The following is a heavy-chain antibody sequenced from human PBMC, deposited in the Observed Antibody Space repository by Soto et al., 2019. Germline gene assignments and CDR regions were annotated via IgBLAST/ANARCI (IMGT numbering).Heavy chain of an antibody. V-gene: IGHV3-30*18. Sequence: QVQLVESGGGVVQPGRSLRLSCAASGFTFSSYGMHWVRQAPGKGLEWVAVISYDGSNKYYADSVKGRFTISRDNSKNTLYLQMNSLRAEDTAVYYCDKDRNYYDSSGYYYVLDYYYGMDVWGQGTTVTVSS. CDR1: GFTFSSYG. J-gene: IGHJ6*02. CDR2: ISYDGSNK. D-gene: IGHD3-22*01. CDR3: DKDRNYYDSSGYYYVLDYYYGMDV.